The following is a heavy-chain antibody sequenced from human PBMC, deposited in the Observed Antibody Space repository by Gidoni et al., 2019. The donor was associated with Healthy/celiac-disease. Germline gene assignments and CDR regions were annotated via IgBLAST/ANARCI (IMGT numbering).Heavy chain of an antibody. D-gene: IGHD1-26*01. CDR3: ARGGVGSRAFDI. CDR1: GGSFSGYY. Sequence: QVQLQQWGAGLLKPSETLSLTCAVYGGSFSGYYWSWIRQPPGKGLEWIGEINHSGSTNYNPSLKSRVTISVDTSKNQFSLKLSSVTAADTAVYYCARGGVGSRAFDIWGQGTMVTVSS. CDR2: INHSGST. V-gene: IGHV4-34*01. J-gene: IGHJ3*02.